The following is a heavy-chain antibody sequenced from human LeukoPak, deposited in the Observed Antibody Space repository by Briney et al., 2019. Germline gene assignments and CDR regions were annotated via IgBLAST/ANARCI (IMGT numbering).Heavy chain of an antibody. V-gene: IGHV1-3*01. D-gene: IGHD6-19*01. Sequence: ASVKVSCKASGYTFTSYAMHWVRQAPGQRLEWMGWINAGNGNTKYSQKFQGRVTITRDTSASTAYIELSSLRSEDTAVYYCARVGQWLAIDYWGQGTLVTVSS. CDR1: GYTFTSYA. CDR3: ARVGQWLAIDY. J-gene: IGHJ4*02. CDR2: INAGNGNT.